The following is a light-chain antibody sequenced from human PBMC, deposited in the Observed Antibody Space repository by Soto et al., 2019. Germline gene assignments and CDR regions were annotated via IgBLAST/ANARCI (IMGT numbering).Light chain of an antibody. Sequence: DIQMTQSPSSLSASIGDRVTITCRASQSIGNHLSWYQYRPGKAPNLLIYAASSLQSGVPSRFSGSGSRTDFTLTISSLQPEDSATYYCQQCYTSPPTFGGGTNVEI. J-gene: IGKJ4*01. V-gene: IGKV1-39*01. CDR2: AAS. CDR1: QSIGNH. CDR3: QQCYTSPPT.